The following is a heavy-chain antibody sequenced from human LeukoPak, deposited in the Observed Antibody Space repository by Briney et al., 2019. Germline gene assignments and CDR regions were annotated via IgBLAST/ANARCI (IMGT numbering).Heavy chain of an antibody. J-gene: IGHJ5*02. Sequence: PPETLSLTCAVYGGSFSGYYWSWIRQLPGKGLEWIGAIIPSGSNNYTPSLKSRVTTSIDTSKNQFSLKLNSVTPADTAVYYCARSRGGFGDYGSWFDPWGQGTLVTVSS. D-gene: IGHD4-17*01. CDR3: ARSRGGFGDYGSWFDP. CDR2: IIPSGSN. CDR1: GGSFSGYY. V-gene: IGHV4-34*12.